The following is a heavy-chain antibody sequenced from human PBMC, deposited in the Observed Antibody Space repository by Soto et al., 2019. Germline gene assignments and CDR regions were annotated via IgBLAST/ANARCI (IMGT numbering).Heavy chain of an antibody. CDR1: GFTFSTYG. D-gene: IGHD1-1*01. J-gene: IGHJ4*02. Sequence: GGSLRLSCAASGFTFSTYGMHWVRQAPGKGLEWVALISYDGTNKYYGDSVKGRFTISRDNPKNTLYLQMDSLRAEDTAVYYCEHHSANYWKHFDYWGLGTLVTVSS. CDR2: ISYDGTNK. V-gene: IGHV3-30*03. CDR3: EHHSANYWKHFDY.